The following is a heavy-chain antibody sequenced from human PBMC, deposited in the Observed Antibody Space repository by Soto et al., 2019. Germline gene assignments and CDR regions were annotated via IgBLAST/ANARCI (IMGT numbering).Heavy chain of an antibody. CDR3: ANNLFSGRMGWFRYYYYYYGMDV. CDR1: GFTFSSYA. CDR2: ISGSGGST. Sequence: EVQLLESGGGLVQPGGSLRLSCAASGFTFSSYAMSWVRQAPGKGLEWVSAISGSGGSTYYADSVKGRFTISRENSKNTLYLQMNSLRAADTAVFYCANNLFSGRMGWFRYYYYYYGMDVWGQGTTVTVSS. J-gene: IGHJ6*02. D-gene: IGHD3-3*01. V-gene: IGHV3-23*01.